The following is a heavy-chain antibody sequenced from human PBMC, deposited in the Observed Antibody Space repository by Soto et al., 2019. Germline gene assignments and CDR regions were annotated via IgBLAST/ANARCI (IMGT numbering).Heavy chain of an antibody. D-gene: IGHD1-20*01. V-gene: IGHV4-30-4*01. J-gene: IGHJ6*02. CDR1: GDFINSGDYH. CDR2: IYYSGST. CDR3: ASGVTITGTSYGMDV. Sequence: PSETLSLTCTVSGDFINSGDYHWSWVRQPPGKGLEWIGAIYYSGSTYYNPSLKSRIRISIDTSKNQFSLQLNSVTPEDTAVYYCASGVTITGTSYGMDVWGQGTTVTVSS.